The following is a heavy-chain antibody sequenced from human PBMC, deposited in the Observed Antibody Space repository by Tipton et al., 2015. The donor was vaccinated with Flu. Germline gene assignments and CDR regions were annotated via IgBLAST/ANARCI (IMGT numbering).Heavy chain of an antibody. CDR2: IYSGGST. J-gene: IGHJ4*02. Sequence: QLVQSGGGLIQRGGSLRLSCGVSGFSVSSNYMTWVRQAPGKGLEWVSVIYSGGSTYYADSVKGRFTISRDNSKNTLYLQMNSLRAEDTAVYYCASVRHPVWGQGTLVTVSS. V-gene: IGHV3-66*03. CDR1: GFSVSSNY. CDR3: ASVRHPV.